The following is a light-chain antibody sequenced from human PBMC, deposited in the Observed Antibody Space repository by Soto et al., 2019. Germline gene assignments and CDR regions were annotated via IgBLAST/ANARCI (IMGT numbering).Light chain of an antibody. Sequence: SYELTQPLSESVALGQTARISSGGNNIGSKNVHWYQQKPGQAPVLVIYNDNSRPSGIPERFSGSNSGSSATLTISRAQAGDEADYSCQVWHTSAALIGGGTKLTVL. V-gene: IGLV3-9*01. CDR3: QVWHTSAAL. CDR1: NIGSKN. CDR2: NDN. J-gene: IGLJ2*01.